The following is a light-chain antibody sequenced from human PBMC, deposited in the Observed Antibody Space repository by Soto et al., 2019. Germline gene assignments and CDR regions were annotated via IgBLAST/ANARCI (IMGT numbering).Light chain of an antibody. V-gene: IGKV3-15*01. Sequence: EIVMTQSPATLSVSPGERATLSCRASQSVSSNLAWYQQKPGQAPRLLIYGASTRATGIPARFIGSGSGTEFTLTIRSLQSEDFAVYYCQQYNNWPPYTFGPRTKLEIK. J-gene: IGKJ2*01. CDR3: QQYNNWPPYT. CDR2: GAS. CDR1: QSVSSN.